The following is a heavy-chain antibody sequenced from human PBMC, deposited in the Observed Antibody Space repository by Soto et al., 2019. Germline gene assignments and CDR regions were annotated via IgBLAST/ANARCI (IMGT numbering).Heavy chain of an antibody. CDR3: AREPAMVRGVIIHFSGMDV. J-gene: IGHJ6*02. CDR1: GFTVSSNY. V-gene: IGHV3-66*01. D-gene: IGHD3-10*01. CDR2: IYSGGST. Sequence: GGSLRLSCAASGFTVSSNYMSWVRQAPGKGLEWVSVIYSGGSTYYADSVKGRFTISRDNTKNTLYLQMNSLRAEDTDVYCCAREPAMVRGVIIHFSGMDVWGQGTTVTVSS.